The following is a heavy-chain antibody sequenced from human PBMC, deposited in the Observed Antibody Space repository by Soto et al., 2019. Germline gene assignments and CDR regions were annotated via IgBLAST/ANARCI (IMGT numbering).Heavy chain of an antibody. Sequence: SVKVSCKASGYTFTDRYLHWVRQAPGQALEWMGWITPFNGNTNYAQKFQDRVTITRDRSMSTAYMDLSSLRSEDTAMYYCARSDCGGGSCYPADAFDICVQGSMVTVSS. D-gene: IGHD2-15*01. V-gene: IGHV1-45*02. CDR3: ARSDCGGGSCYPADAFDI. CDR1: GYTFTDRY. CDR2: ITPFNGNT. J-gene: IGHJ3*02.